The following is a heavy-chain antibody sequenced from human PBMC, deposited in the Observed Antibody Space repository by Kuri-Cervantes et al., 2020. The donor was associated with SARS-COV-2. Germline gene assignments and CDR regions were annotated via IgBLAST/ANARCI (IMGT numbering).Heavy chain of an antibody. CDR3: AKDRVGVQDF. CDR2: ISDTGDRT. V-gene: IGHV3-23*01. J-gene: IGHJ4*02. CDR1: GFTLTNYA. D-gene: IGHD2-21*01. Sequence: GGSLRLSCAVSGFTLTNYAMSWVRLAPGKGLEWVSIISDTGDRTFYADSVEGRFTISRDNSQNTLYLHMKSLRSEDTAMYYCAKDRVGVQDFWGQGTLVTVSS.